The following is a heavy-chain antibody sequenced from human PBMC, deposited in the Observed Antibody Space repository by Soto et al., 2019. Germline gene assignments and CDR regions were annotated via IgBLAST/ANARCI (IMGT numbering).Heavy chain of an antibody. D-gene: IGHD5-12*01. Sequence: AGGSLRLSCAASGFTFSSYTMNWVRQAPGRGLEWVSSISGTTSYIYYADSVKGRFTISRDNAKNSLYLQMNSLRVEDTAVYYCARDVYGGYAYDYWGQGTLVTVSS. CDR2: ISGTTSYI. J-gene: IGHJ4*02. CDR3: ARDVYGGYAYDY. V-gene: IGHV3-21*01. CDR1: GFTFSSYT.